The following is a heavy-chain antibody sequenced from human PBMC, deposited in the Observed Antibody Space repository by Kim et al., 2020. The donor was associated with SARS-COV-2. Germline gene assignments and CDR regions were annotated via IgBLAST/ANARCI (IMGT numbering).Heavy chain of an antibody. V-gene: IGHV3-7*01. Sequence: GGSLRLSCAASGFPISYYWMTWVRQAPGKGLEWVATVMQQDREKSYVDSVKGRFTISRDNAQNSVSLQMSGLKAEDTAIYYCVRDEFNIYDWNDVRPALWGQGALVTVSS. CDR2: VMQQDREK. CDR3: VRDEFNIYDWNDVRPAL. CDR1: GFPISYYW. D-gene: IGHD1-20*01. J-gene: IGHJ4*02.